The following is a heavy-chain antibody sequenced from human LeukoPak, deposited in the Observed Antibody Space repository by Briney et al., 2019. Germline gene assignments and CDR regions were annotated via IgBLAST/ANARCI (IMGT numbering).Heavy chain of an antibody. CDR2: IIPNFGTA. V-gene: IGHV1-69*13. CDR1: GGTFSSYA. J-gene: IGHJ4*02. CDR3: ARDVGYCSSTSCSDNFDY. Sequence: ASVKVSCKASGGTFSSYAISWVRQAPGQGLEWMGGIIPNFGTANYAQKFQGRVTITADESTSTAYMELSSLRSEDTAVSYCARDVGYCSSTSCSDNFDYWGPGTLVTVSS. D-gene: IGHD2-2*01.